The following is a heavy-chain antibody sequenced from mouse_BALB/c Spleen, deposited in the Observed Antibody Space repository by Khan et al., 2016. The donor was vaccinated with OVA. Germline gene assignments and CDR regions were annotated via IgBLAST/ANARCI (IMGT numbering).Heavy chain of an antibody. D-gene: IGHD3-3*01. V-gene: IGHV3-6*02. J-gene: IGHJ3*01. CDR3: ARGGRWFAQ. CDR2: KVYDGSN. Sequence: EVQLQESGPGLVKPSQSLSLTCSVTGYSITSGYYWNWIRQLPGNKLEWMGYKVYDGSNNYNPSLKNRISITRDTSKNQFFLQLNSVTTEDTATYYCARGGRWFAQWGQGILVTVAA. CDR1: GYSITSGYY.